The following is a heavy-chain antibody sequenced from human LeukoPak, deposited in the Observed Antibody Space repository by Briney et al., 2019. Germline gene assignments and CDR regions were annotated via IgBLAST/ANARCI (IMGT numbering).Heavy chain of an antibody. CDR3: TRGDVLLWFGDPY. CDR2: IRSKAYGGTT. Sequence: GGSLRLSCTASGFTFGDYAMSWFRQAPGKGLEWVGFIRSKAYGGTTEYAATVKGRFTISRDDSKSIAYLQMNSLKTEDTAVYYCTRGDVLLWFGDPYWGQGTLVTVSS. J-gene: IGHJ4*02. CDR1: GFTFGDYA. D-gene: IGHD3-10*01. V-gene: IGHV3-49*03.